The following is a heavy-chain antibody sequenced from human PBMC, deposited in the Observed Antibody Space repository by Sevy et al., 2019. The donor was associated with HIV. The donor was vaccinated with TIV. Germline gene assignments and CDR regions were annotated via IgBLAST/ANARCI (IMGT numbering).Heavy chain of an antibody. V-gene: IGHV1-24*01. D-gene: IGHD1-20*01. CDR2: FDPEHGET. CDR3: ATCGSQPLLPRGVYNFYAMDV. CDR1: GSILTELS. J-gene: IGHJ6*02. Sequence: ASVKVSCKLSGSILTELSMHWVRQAPGKGLEWMGGFDPEHGETIYAHNFQGRVTMTEDTSTDTAYMELRSLRSGDTAVYYCATCGSQPLLPRGVYNFYAMDVWGQGTTVTVSS.